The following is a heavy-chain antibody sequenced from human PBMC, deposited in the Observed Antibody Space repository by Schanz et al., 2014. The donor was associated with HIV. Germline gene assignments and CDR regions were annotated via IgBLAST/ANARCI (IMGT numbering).Heavy chain of an antibody. CDR2: VSGNANT. D-gene: IGHD6-6*01. CDR1: SGSIRTHH. V-gene: IGHV4-4*07. Sequence: QVLLQESGPRLMKPSETVSLSCTVSSGSIRTHHWNWIRQSAGKGLEWIGRVSGNANTDYNPSLKSRVTMWIDTSSRLFSLTLKPVTAADTAVYFCAKSGQLVTKEYWFDSWGQGTLVIVSS. J-gene: IGHJ5*01. CDR3: AKSGQLVTKEYWFDS.